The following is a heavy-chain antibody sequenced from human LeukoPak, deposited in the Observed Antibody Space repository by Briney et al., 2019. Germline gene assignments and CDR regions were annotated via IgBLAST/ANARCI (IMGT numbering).Heavy chain of an antibody. J-gene: IGHJ4*02. CDR1: GGSINDYY. Sequence: SETLSLTCTVSGGSINDYYRSWIRQSPGKGLEWIGYIYYSGSTNYNPSLKSRVTMSVDTSKNQFSLKLSSVTAADTALYYCARLGGGSSWYAADYWGQGTRVTVSS. V-gene: IGHV4-59*08. D-gene: IGHD6-13*01. CDR3: ARLGGGSSWYAADY. CDR2: IYYSGST.